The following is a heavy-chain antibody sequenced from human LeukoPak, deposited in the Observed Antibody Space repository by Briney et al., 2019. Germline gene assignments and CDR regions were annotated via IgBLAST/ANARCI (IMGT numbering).Heavy chain of an antibody. CDR3: ARAGSDTYYYDSSGYYRPGSLYYFDY. Sequence: SETLSLTCSVSGGSIISYYWSWIRQPPGKGLEWIGYIYYSGSTNYNPSLKSRVTISVDTSKNQFSLKLSSVTAADTAVYYCARAGSDTYYYDSSGYYRPGSLYYFDYWGQGTLVTVSS. CDR1: GGSIISYY. J-gene: IGHJ4*02. V-gene: IGHV4-59*01. D-gene: IGHD3-22*01. CDR2: IYYSGST.